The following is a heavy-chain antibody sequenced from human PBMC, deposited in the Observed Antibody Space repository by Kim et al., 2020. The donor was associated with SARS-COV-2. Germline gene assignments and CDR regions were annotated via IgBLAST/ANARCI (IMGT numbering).Heavy chain of an antibody. V-gene: IGHV3-11*01. D-gene: IGHD3-10*01. J-gene: IGHJ4*03. CDR1: GFTFSDYA. CDR3: ARTSAGGPGSSFFYY. Sequence: GGSLRLSCAASGFTFSDYAMSWIRQAPGKGLEWVAFISSSGCSTNYADSVKGRFTISRDNAKTALYLQMNSLRAEATAADDCARTSAGGPGSSFFYYW. CDR2: ISSSGCST.